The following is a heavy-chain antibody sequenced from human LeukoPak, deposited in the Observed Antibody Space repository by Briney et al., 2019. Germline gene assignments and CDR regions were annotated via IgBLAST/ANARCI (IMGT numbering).Heavy chain of an antibody. Sequence: SVKVSCKASGGTFSSYAISWVRQAPGQGLEWMGGIIPIFGTANYAQKFQGRVTITRNTSISTAYMELSSLRSEDTAVYYCARRSYYYYYYYMDVWGKGTTVTVSS. CDR3: ARRSYYYYYYYMDV. V-gene: IGHV1-69*05. J-gene: IGHJ6*03. CDR1: GGTFSSYA. D-gene: IGHD1-26*01. CDR2: IIPIFGTA.